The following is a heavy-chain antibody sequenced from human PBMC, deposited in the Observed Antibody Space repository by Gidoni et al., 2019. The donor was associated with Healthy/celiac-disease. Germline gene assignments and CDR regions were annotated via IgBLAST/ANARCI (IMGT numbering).Heavy chain of an antibody. V-gene: IGHV2-26*01. CDR1: GFSLSNARMG. D-gene: IGHD3-22*01. Sequence: QVTLKESGPVLVKPTETLTLTCTVSGFSLSNARMGVSWIRQPPGKALEWLAHIFSNDEKSYSTSLKSRLTISKDTSKSQVVLTMTNMDPVDTATYYCARVPLYYYDSSGYYLLFDYWGQGTLVTVSS. CDR2: IFSNDEK. J-gene: IGHJ4*02. CDR3: ARVPLYYYDSSGYYLLFDY.